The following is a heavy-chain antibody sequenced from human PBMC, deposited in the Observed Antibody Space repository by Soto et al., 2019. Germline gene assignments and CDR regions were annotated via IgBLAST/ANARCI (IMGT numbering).Heavy chain of an antibody. CDR3: ARGGYDSSGPTPAFDY. CDR2: IIPILGIA. CDR1: GYTFTSYY. V-gene: IGHV1-69*04. Sequence: SVKVSCKASGYTFTSYYMHWVRQAPGQGLEWKGRIIPILGIANYAQKFQGRVKITADKSMSTAYMELSSLRSEDTAVYFCARGGYDSSGPTPAFDYWGQGTLVTVSS. D-gene: IGHD3-22*01. J-gene: IGHJ4*02.